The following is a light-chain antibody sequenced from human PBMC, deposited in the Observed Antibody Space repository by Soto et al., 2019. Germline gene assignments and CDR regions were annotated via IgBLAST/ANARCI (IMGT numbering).Light chain of an antibody. CDR2: STN. J-gene: IGLJ3*02. CDR3: LFFSGGVWV. CDR1: TGAVTSGYY. V-gene: IGLV7-43*01. Sequence: QTVVTQEPSLTVSPGGTVTLTCASSTGAVTSGYYPNWFQQKPGQAPRALISSTNNKHSWTPARFSGSLLGDKAALTLSGAQPEDEAEYYCLFFSGGVWVFGGGTKVTVL.